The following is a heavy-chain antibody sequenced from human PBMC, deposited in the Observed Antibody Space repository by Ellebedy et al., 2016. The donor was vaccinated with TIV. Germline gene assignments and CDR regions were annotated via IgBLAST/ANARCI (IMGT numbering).Heavy chain of an antibody. Sequence: ASVKVSCKAFRYTLPNFYVHWVRQAPGRGLEGMGVIDPSGGGTIDAQRFQGRVTMTSDTSTSTVYMELSSLRSEDTAIYFCARKYYFDYWGQGTLVTVSS. CDR3: ARKYYFDY. V-gene: IGHV1-46*01. CDR1: RYTLPNFY. CDR2: IDPSGGGT. J-gene: IGHJ4*02.